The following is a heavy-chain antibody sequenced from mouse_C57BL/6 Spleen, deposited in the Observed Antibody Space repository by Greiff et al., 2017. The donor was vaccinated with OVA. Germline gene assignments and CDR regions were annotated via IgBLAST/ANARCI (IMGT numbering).Heavy chain of an antibody. J-gene: IGHJ1*03. Sequence: QVHVKQPGAELVKPGASVKLSCKASGYTFTSYWMQWVKQRPGQGLEWIGEIDPSDSYTNYNQKFKGKATLTVDTSSSTAYMQLSSLTSEDSAVYYCAYYYGSSSPTGYFDVWGTGTTVTVSS. CDR3: AYYYGSSSPTGYFDV. CDR2: IDPSDSYT. D-gene: IGHD1-1*01. V-gene: IGHV1-50*01. CDR1: GYTFTSYW.